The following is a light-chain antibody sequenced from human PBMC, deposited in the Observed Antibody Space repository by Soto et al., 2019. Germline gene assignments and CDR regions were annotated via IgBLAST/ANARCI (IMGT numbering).Light chain of an antibody. CDR3: QQSYRIPDT. Sequence: DIQMTQSPSSLSASVGDRVTITCRASQSISSYLNWYQQKPGKAPKLLIYGISNLQSGVPSRFSGRGSGTDFTLTISSLQPEDFASYYCQQSYRIPDTFGQGTKLERK. CDR1: QSISSY. CDR2: GIS. J-gene: IGKJ2*01. V-gene: IGKV1-39*01.